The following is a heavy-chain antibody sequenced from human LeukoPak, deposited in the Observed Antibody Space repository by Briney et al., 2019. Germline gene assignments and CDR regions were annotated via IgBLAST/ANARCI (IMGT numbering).Heavy chain of an antibody. CDR3: TTPRGRGSYYYYYMDV. J-gene: IGHJ6*03. Sequence: RPGGSLRLSCAASGFTFSNAWMSWVRQAPGKGLEWVGRIKSKTDGGTTDYAAPVKGRFTISRDDSKNTLYLQMNSLKTEDTAVYYCTTPRGRGSYYYYYMDVWGKGTTVTVSS. CDR1: GFTFSNAW. CDR2: IKSKTDGGTT. V-gene: IGHV3-15*01. D-gene: IGHD1-26*01.